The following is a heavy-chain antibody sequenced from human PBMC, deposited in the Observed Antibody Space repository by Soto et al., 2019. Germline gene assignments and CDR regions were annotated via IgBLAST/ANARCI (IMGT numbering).Heavy chain of an antibody. CDR3: ARDRRADFWSGYPAPSYDDYGMDV. CDR2: TYYRSKWYN. CDR1: GDSVSSNSAA. Sequence: SQTLSLTCAISGDSVSSNSAAWNWIRQSPSRGLEWLGRTYYRSKWYNDYAVSVKSRITINPDTSKNQFSLQLNSVTPEDTAVYYCARDRRADFWSGYPAPSYDDYGMDVWGQGTTVTVSS. J-gene: IGHJ6*02. V-gene: IGHV6-1*01. D-gene: IGHD3-3*01.